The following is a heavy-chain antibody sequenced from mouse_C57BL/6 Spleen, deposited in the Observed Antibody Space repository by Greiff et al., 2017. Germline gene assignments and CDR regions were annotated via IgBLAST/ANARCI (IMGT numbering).Heavy chain of an antibody. CDR3: ASDYSNYGFAY. CDR2: IHPNSGST. CDR1: GYTFTSYW. D-gene: IGHD2-5*01. J-gene: IGHJ3*01. V-gene: IGHV1-64*01. Sequence: QVQLQQSGAELVKPGASVKLSCKASGYTFTSYWMHWVKQRPGQGLEWIGMIHPNSGSTNYNEKFKSKATLTVDKSSSTAYMQLSSLTSEDSAVYYCASDYSNYGFAYWGQGTLVTVSA.